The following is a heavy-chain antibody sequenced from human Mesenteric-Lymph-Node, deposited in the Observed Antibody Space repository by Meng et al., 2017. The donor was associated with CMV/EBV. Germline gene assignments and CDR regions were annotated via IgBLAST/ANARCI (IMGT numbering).Heavy chain of an antibody. Sequence: GGSLRLSCAASGFSFNTYWMHWIRQVPVKGPVWVSRLNSDGSAPTYAESVKGRFTISRDNAKNTLYLQMNSLRVEDTAIYYCARGVYASGYYFAYWGPGTQVTVSS. CDR2: LNSDGSAP. CDR3: ARGVYASGYYFAY. J-gene: IGHJ4*02. CDR1: GFSFNTYW. V-gene: IGHV3-74*01. D-gene: IGHD3-22*01.